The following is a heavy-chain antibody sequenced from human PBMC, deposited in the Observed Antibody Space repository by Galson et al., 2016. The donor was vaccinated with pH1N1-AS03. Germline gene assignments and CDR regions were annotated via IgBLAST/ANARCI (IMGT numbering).Heavy chain of an antibody. D-gene: IGHD3-3*01. CDR1: GYTFSNHW. V-gene: IGHV5-51*01. CDR3: ARQQDGRGSGLEWLFWYGMDV. CDR2: IYPADSST. J-gene: IGHJ6*02. Sequence: QSGAEVKKPGESLKISCRVSGYTFSNHWIGWVRQMPGKGLEWMGIIYPADSSTTYSPSFQGQVPISADQSISTAYLQWRSLRASDTAMYFCARQQDGRGSGLEWLFWYGMDVWGQGTTVIVSS.